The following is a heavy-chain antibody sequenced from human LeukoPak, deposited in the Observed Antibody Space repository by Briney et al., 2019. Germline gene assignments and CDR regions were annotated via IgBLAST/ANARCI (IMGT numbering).Heavy chain of an antibody. D-gene: IGHD1-26*01. CDR3: ACQIEVGATHRGFYYYMDV. V-gene: IGHV1-69*06. J-gene: IGHJ6*03. CDR1: GYTFTSYG. CDR2: IIPIFGTA. Sequence: ASVKVSCKASGYTFTSYGISWVRQAPGQGLEWMGGIIPIFGTANYAQKFQGRVTITADKSTSTAYMELSSLRSEDTAVYYCACQIEVGATHRGFYYYMDVWGNGTTVTVSS.